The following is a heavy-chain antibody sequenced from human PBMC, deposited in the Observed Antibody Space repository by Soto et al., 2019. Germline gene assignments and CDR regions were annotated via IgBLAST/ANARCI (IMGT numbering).Heavy chain of an antibody. V-gene: IGHV3-33*01. Sequence: HVQLVESGGGVVQPGRSLRLSCAASGFTFRSYGMQRVRQAPGKGLEWVAVIRYDGSNKYYADSVKGRFTISRDNSKYTLYLQMNSLRAEDTAVYYCARAHWFDYWGQGTLVTVSS. D-gene: IGHD1-1*01. CDR2: IRYDGSNK. CDR1: GFTFRSYG. J-gene: IGHJ4*02. CDR3: ARAHWFDY.